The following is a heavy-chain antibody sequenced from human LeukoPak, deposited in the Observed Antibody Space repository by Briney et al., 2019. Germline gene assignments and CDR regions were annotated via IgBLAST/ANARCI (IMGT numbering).Heavy chain of an antibody. CDR2: IRYDGSNK. CDR3: ARDPPMWNSSSSVDY. Sequence: PGGSLRLSCAASGFTFSSYGMDWVRQAPGKGLEWVAFIRYDGSNKYYADSVKGRFTISRDNSKNTLYLQMNSLRSEDTAVYYCARDPPMWNSSSSVDYWGQGTLVTVSS. D-gene: IGHD6-6*01. V-gene: IGHV3-30*02. CDR1: GFTFSSYG. J-gene: IGHJ4*02.